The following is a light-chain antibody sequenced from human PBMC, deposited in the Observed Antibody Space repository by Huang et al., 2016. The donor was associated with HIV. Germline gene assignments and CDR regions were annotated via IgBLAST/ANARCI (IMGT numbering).Light chain of an antibody. V-gene: IGKV6D-21*02. CDR3: HQTSSFPLT. J-gene: IGKJ4*01. CDR2: YAS. CDR1: QSIGRS. Sequence: DIVLTQSPDFQSVTPNEKVTITCRASQSIGRSLHWYQQKAGQSPKVLIKYASQSISGVPSRFTGSGSGTDFTLTINGLEAEDAAVYYCHQTSSFPLTFGGGTKVEIK.